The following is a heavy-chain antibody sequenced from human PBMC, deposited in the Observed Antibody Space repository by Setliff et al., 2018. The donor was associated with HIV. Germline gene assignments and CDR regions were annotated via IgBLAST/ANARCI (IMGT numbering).Heavy chain of an antibody. CDR3: VRDGKIGARLDY. CDR1: GFTFSASP. Sequence: GGSLRLSCEASGFTFSASPIHWVRQAPGKGLEWAAVISYDGRNRFYIDSVKGRFTLSRDNSKNTVYLQMNSLRPEDTGVYYCVRDGKIGARLDYWGPGTQVTVSS. V-gene: IGHV3-30*04. J-gene: IGHJ4*02. CDR2: ISYDGRNR. D-gene: IGHD6-6*01.